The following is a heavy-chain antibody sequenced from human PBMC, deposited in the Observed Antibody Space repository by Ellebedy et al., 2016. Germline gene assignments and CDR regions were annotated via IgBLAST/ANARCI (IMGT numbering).Heavy chain of an antibody. V-gene: IGHV4-59*01. CDR2: IYYTGTT. Sequence: SETLSLTCIVSGGSISRYYWSWIRQPTGRGLEWIGNIYYTGTTNYNPSLQSRVTISLDTSKTQCSLRLTPVNAADTAVYYCARIGGVSFGERPIDYWGQGTLVTVSS. CDR1: GGSISRYY. D-gene: IGHD3-10*01. CDR3: ARIGGVSFGERPIDY. J-gene: IGHJ4*02.